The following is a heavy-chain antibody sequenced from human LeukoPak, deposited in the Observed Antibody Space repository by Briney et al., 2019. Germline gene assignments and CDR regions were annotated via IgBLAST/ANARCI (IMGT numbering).Heavy chain of an antibody. CDR3: AKPALVVAATSWFGP. CDR2: INWNGGST. CDR1: GFTFDDYG. J-gene: IGHJ5*02. Sequence: RPGGSLTLSCAASGFTFDDYGMSWVRQVPGKGLEWVSGINWNGGSTGYADSVKGRFTISRDNSKNTLYLQMNSLRAEDTAVYYCAKPALVVAATSWFGPWGQGTLVTVSS. V-gene: IGHV3-20*04. D-gene: IGHD2-15*01.